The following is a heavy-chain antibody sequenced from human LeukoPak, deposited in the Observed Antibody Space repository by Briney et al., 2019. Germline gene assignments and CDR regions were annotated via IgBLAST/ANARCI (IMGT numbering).Heavy chain of an antibody. J-gene: IGHJ4*02. CDR1: GYTFTSYG. D-gene: IGHD5-12*01. CDR3: ARYSGYEFHYDY. Sequence: GASVKVSCKASGYTFTSYGISWVRQAPGQGLEWMGWINPNSGGTNYAQKFQGRVTMTRDTSISTAYMELSRLRSDDTAVYYCARYSGYEFHYDYWGQGTLVTVSS. V-gene: IGHV1-2*02. CDR2: INPNSGGT.